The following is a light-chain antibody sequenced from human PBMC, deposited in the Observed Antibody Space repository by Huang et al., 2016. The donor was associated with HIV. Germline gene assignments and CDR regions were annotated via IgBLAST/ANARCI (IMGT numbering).Light chain of an antibody. Sequence: IQMTQSPSSLSGSVGDRLTITCRASQAISNSLVWYQQKPGKAPKLLLFAASRLDSGGPSRFRGSGSGTDYTLTISSLQPEDFATYYCQQYFTTPLAFGGGTKVEIK. V-gene: IGKV1-NL1*01. CDR3: QQYFTTPLA. J-gene: IGKJ4*01. CDR1: QAISNS. CDR2: AAS.